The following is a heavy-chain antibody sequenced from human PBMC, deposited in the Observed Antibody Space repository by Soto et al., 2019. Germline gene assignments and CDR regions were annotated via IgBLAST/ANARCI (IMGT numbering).Heavy chain of an antibody. J-gene: IGHJ3*01. CDR2: ISYDRETK. CDR3: AKSDKGVFGVVMSPALDPFDV. V-gene: IGHV3-30*18. CDR1: GVTFRTYG. D-gene: IGHD3-3*01. Sequence: QVHLVESGGGVVQPGRSLRLSCVVSGVTFRTYGIHWVRQAPGKGLEWVAVISYDRETKFYADSVKGRFTISKDTSKNTVFLQMNSLATEDTALYFCAKSDKGVFGVVMSPALDPFDVWGQGTLVAVSS.